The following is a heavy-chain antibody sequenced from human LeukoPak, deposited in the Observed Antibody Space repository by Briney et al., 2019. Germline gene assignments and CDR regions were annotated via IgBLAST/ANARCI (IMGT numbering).Heavy chain of an antibody. Sequence: SGGSLRLSCAASGFTVSSNYMTWVRQAPGKGLEWVSVIYSGGTTYYADSVKGRFTISRDNAKNSLYLQMNSLRAEDTAVYYCASGGGYSSGWYVDYWGQGTLVTVSS. J-gene: IGHJ4*02. CDR1: GFTVSSNY. CDR2: IYSGGTT. D-gene: IGHD6-19*01. CDR3: ASGGGYSSGWYVDY. V-gene: IGHV3-53*01.